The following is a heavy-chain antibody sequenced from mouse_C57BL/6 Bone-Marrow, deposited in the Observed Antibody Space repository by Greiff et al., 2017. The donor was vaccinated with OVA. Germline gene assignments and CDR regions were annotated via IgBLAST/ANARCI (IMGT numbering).Heavy chain of an antibody. CDR1: GFTFSSYA. D-gene: IGHD1-1*01. V-gene: IGHV5-4*01. Sequence: EVKLVESGGGLVKPGGSLKLSCAASGFTFSSYAMSWVRQTPEKRLEWVATISDGGSYTYYPDNVKGRFTISRDNAKNNLYLQMSHRKSEDTAMYYCARERIFLFITTVVANWYFDVWGTGTTVTVSS. CDR2: ISDGGSYT. J-gene: IGHJ1*03. CDR3: ARERIFLFITTVVANWYFDV.